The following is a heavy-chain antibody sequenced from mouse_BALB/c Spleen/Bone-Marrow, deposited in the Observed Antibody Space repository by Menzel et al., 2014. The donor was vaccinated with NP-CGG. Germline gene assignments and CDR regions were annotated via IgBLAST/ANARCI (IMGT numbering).Heavy chain of an antibody. CDR1: GFTFSSFG. D-gene: IGHD4-1*01. J-gene: IGHJ1*01. V-gene: IGHV5-17*02. CDR2: ISSGSTVI. Sequence: EVQLVESGGGLVLPGGSRKLSCAASGFTFSSFGMHWVRQAPEKGLEWVAYISSGSTVIFYADTVKGRFTISRDNPKNTLFLQMTSLRSEDTAMYYCARGGNWDDFDIWGAGTTVTVSS. CDR3: ARGGNWDDFDI.